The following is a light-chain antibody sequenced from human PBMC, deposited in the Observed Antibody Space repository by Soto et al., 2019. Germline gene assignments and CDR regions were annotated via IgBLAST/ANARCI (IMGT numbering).Light chain of an antibody. J-gene: IGKJ5*01. Sequence: DIQMTQSPSSLSASVGDRVTISCQASQDINNYLNWYQQKTGQAPKLLIYDTSQLDTGVPSRFSGCGSGTDFTFTINNLQPEDIGTYYCQHYNGFPITFGQGTRLEIK. V-gene: IGKV1-33*01. CDR3: QHYNGFPIT. CDR2: DTS. CDR1: QDINNY.